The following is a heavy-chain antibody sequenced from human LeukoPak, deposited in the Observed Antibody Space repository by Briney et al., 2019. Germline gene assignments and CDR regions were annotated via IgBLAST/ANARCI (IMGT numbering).Heavy chain of an antibody. CDR3: ARVRRDGYNLHDY. Sequence: SQTLSLTCTVSGDSISSGDYYWSWIRQPAGKGLEWIGRISSSGSTNYNPSLKSRVTISVDTSKNQFSLKLSSVTAADTAVYYCARVRRDGYNLHDYWGQGTLVTVSS. V-gene: IGHV4-61*02. J-gene: IGHJ4*02. CDR1: GDSISSGDYY. CDR2: ISSSGST. D-gene: IGHD5-24*01.